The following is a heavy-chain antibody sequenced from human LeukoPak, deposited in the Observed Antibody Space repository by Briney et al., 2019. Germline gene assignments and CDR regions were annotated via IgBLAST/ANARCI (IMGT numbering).Heavy chain of an antibody. V-gene: IGHV1-2*02. J-gene: IGHJ4*02. CDR3: ARDYGSQHPIDY. CDR1: GYTFTGYY. CDR2: INPNSGGT. Sequence: SVKVSCKASGYTFTGYYMHWVRQAPGQGLEWMGWINPNSGGTNYAQKFQGRVTMTRDTCISTAYMELSRLRSDDTAVYYCARDYGSQHPIDYWGQGTLVTVSS. D-gene: IGHD1-1*01.